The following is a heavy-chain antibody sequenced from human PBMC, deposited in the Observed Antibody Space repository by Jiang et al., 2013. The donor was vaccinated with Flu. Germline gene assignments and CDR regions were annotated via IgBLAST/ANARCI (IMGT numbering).Heavy chain of an antibody. J-gene: IGHJ6*02. CDR2: IRYDGSNK. V-gene: IGHV3-30*02. CDR3: AKELYDFWSGYHHYYYGMDV. CDR1: GFTFSSYG. D-gene: IGHD3-3*01. Sequence: VQLLESGGGVVQPGGSLRLSCAASGFTFSSYGMRWVRQAPGKGLEWVAFIRYDGSNKYYADSVKGRFTISRDNSKNTLYLQMNSLRAEDTAVYYCAKELYDFWSGYHHYYYGMDVWGQG.